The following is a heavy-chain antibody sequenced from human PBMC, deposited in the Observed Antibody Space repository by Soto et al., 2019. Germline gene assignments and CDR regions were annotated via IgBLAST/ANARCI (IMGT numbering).Heavy chain of an antibody. Sequence: GGSLRLSCAASRFTFSNYAMSWVRQAPGKGLEWVSGISGSGGSTYYADSVKGRFAISRDNSKNTLYLQMNSLRAEDTAVYYCANSRDIAAAALRSRGQGTLVTGSS. CDR3: ANSRDIAAAALRS. J-gene: IGHJ4*02. CDR2: ISGSGGST. CDR1: RFTFSNYA. D-gene: IGHD6-13*01. V-gene: IGHV3-23*01.